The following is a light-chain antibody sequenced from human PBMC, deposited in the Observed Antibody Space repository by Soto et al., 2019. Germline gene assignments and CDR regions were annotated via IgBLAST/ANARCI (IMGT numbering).Light chain of an antibody. CDR1: QSVSSSY. Sequence: EIVLTQSPGTLSLSPGERATLSCRASQSVSSSYLAWYQQKPGQAPRPLIYGASSMATGIPDRFSGSGSGTDFTLTISRLEPEDFAVYYCQQYASSPPSTFDQGTKLEIK. CDR3: QQYASSPPST. V-gene: IGKV3-20*01. CDR2: GAS. J-gene: IGKJ2*01.